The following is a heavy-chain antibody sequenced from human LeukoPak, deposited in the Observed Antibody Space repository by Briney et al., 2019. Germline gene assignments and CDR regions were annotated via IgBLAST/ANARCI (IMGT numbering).Heavy chain of an antibody. Sequence: GSLRLSCAASGFTFSNYNMNWVRQAPGKGLEWVSFINSASSCIYYADSVKGRFTISRDNAKNSLHLQMNSLRAEDTAVYHCARDPIYDSWSGSPDYWGQGTLVTVSS. CDR1: GFTFSNYN. D-gene: IGHD3-3*01. CDR2: INSASSCI. CDR3: ARDPIYDSWSGSPDY. V-gene: IGHV3-48*01. J-gene: IGHJ4*02.